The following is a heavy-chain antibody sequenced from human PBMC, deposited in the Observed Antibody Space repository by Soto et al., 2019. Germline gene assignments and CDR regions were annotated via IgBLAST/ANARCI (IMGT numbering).Heavy chain of an antibody. J-gene: IGHJ4*02. CDR2: IHAGNGNT. Sequence: QGQLVQSGAEEKKPGASVKVSCKASGYTFTGYAMHWVRQAPGQRLEWMGWIHAGNGNTKYSQKFQGRVTITRDTSASTAYMERSSLRSEDTSVYYCARSAVSPFGGLIGPFDYWGQGNLVTVSS. V-gene: IGHV1-3*05. CDR3: ARSAVSPFGGLIGPFDY. D-gene: IGHD3-16*02. CDR1: GYTFTGYA.